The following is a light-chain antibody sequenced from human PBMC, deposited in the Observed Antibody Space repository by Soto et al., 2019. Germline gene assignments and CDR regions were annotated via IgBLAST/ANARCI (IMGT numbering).Light chain of an antibody. V-gene: IGKV3-20*01. J-gene: IGKJ1*01. Sequence: ENGLTQSRGTLSLSPGERVTLTCRASQSVGNSYLAWYQQKPGQAPRLLIYSASSRATGIPDRFSGSGSGTDFTLTIRRLEPEDFAVYYCQQYGSSPWTFGQGTKVEIK. CDR1: QSVGNSY. CDR2: SAS. CDR3: QQYGSSPWT.